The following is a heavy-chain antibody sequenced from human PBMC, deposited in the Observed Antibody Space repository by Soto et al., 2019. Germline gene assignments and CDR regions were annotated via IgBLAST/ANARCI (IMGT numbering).Heavy chain of an antibody. V-gene: IGHV3-48*02. CDR1: GFTLSTYN. CDR3: VRDNDWAFDH. D-gene: IGHD3-9*01. CDR2: ISVTNAI. Sequence: EVQLVESGGGLVQPGGSLRLSCEVSGFTLSTYNMNWVRQAPGKGLECVSYISVTNAIFYADSVKGRFTVSRDNARNSLSLQMTRLRDEDTAVYYCVRDNDWAFDHWGQGTLVAVSS. J-gene: IGHJ4*02.